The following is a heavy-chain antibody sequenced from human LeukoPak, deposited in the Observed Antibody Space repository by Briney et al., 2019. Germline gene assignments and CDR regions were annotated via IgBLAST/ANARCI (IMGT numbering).Heavy chain of an antibody. Sequence: GESLKISCKGSGYSFTSYWIGWVRQMPGKGLEWMRIIYPGDSDTRYSPSFQGQVTISADKSISTAYLQWSSLEASDTAMYYCARAGFFGVVTRDAFDIWGQGTMVTVSS. CDR3: ARAGFFGVVTRDAFDI. CDR1: GYSFTSYW. CDR2: IYPGDSDT. V-gene: IGHV5-51*01. D-gene: IGHD3-3*01. J-gene: IGHJ3*02.